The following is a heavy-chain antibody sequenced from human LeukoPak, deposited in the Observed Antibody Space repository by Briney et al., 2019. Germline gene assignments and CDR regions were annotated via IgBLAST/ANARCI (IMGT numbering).Heavy chain of an antibody. CDR3: ARGLGEGYPDY. D-gene: IGHD5-24*01. CDR2: IKPGGIT. V-gene: IGHV4-34*01. CDR1: GGSFSGFY. Sequence: SETLSLTRAVHGGSFSGFYWTWMRQPPGKELEWIGEIKPGGITSYKLSLTSRVTMSQDTSNNQFSLKLTSVTAADTAVYYCARGLGEGYPDYWGPGTLVTVSS. J-gene: IGHJ4*02.